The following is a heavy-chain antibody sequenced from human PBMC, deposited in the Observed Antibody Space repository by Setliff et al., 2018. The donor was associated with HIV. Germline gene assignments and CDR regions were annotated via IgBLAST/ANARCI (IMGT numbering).Heavy chain of an antibody. CDR1: GDSVSNDNYY. D-gene: IGHD3-22*01. J-gene: IGHJ4*02. Sequence: SETLSLTCAVPGDSVSNDNYYWGWIRQPPGKGLEWIGSFHYGGTPNYNPSLRGRVDISIDTSKNHFSLRLTSVTAADTAAYYCASPSDYYENSGLDYWGQGKLVTVSS. CDR3: ASPSDYYENSGLDY. CDR2: FHYGGTP. V-gene: IGHV4-39*02.